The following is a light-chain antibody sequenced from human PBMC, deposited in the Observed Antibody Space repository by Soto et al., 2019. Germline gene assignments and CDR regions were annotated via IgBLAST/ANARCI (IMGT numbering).Light chain of an antibody. CDR2: AAS. J-gene: IGKJ2*01. CDR3: QLGDNFPLT. Sequence: DIQMTQSPPSVSASVGDSVTITCRASQGISGNLAWYQQTAGKAPKLLIYAASTVQTGVPSRFSGSGSGTEFTLTISSLQPEDFATYYCQLGDNFPLTFGQGTRVDIK. V-gene: IGKV1-12*01. CDR1: QGISGN.